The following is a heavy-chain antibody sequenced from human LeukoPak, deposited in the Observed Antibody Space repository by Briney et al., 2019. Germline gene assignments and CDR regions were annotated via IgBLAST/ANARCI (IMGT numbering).Heavy chain of an antibody. J-gene: IGHJ3*02. CDR1: GYTFTGYY. D-gene: IGHD3-10*01. V-gene: IGHV1-2*02. CDR3: ARNIWFGESADAFDI. Sequence: ASVKVSCKASGYTFTGYYMHWVRQAPGQGLEWMGWINPNSGGTNYAQKFQGRVTMTRDKSIRTAYMELSRLTSDDTAVYYCARNIWFGESADAFDIWGQGTMVTVSS. CDR2: INPNSGGT.